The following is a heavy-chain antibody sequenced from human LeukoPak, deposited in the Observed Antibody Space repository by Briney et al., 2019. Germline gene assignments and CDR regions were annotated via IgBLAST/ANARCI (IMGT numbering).Heavy chain of an antibody. D-gene: IGHD5-12*01. J-gene: IGHJ4*02. CDR1: GYTFTTYA. V-gene: IGHV1-18*01. CDR3: ARDSGYSGSYDY. CDR2: ISTYNGHT. Sequence: ASVKVSCKTSGYTFTTYAITWVRQAPGQGLEWMGWISTYNGHTNYAQRFQGRVTVTTDTSTRTAYMELRSLTSDDTAMYYCARDSGYSGSYDYWGQGTLVTVSS.